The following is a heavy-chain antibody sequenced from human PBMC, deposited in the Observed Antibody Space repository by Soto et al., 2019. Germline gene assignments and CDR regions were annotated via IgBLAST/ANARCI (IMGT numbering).Heavy chain of an antibody. V-gene: IGHV4-34*01. Sequence: KPSETLSLTCAVYGGSFSGYYWSWIRQPPGKGLEWIGEINHSGSTNYNPSLKSRVTISVDTSKNQFSLKLSSVTAEDTAVYYCVRDHIWSFDYWGQGTPVPVSS. J-gene: IGHJ4*02. CDR1: GGSFSGYY. CDR3: VRDHIWSFDY. CDR2: INHSGST. D-gene: IGHD3-10*01.